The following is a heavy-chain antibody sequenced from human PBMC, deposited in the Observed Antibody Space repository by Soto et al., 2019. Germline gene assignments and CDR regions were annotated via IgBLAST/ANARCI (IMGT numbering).Heavy chain of an antibody. Sequence: GGSLRLSCAASGFTFSSYAMSWVRQAPGKGLEWVSAIRGSGGSTYYADSVKGRFTISRDNSKNTLYLQMNSLRAEDTAVYYCAKGSKFYSNYAEYFQHWGQGTLVTVSS. CDR3: AKGSKFYSNYAEYFQH. V-gene: IGHV3-23*01. J-gene: IGHJ1*01. CDR1: GFTFSSYA. CDR2: IRGSGGST. D-gene: IGHD4-4*01.